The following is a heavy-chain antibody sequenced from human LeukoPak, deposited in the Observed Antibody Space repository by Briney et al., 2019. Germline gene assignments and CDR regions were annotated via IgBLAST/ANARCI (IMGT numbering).Heavy chain of an antibody. Sequence: SSETLSLTCAVSGGSISSGGYSWSWIRQPPGKGLEWIGYIYHSGSTYYNPSLKSRVTISVDRSKNQFSLKLSSVTAADTAVYYCARAVMTTALGYYFGYWGQGTLVTVSS. V-gene: IGHV4-30-2*01. CDR2: IYHSGST. J-gene: IGHJ4*02. D-gene: IGHD4-17*01. CDR1: GGSISSGGYS. CDR3: ARAVMTTALGYYFGY.